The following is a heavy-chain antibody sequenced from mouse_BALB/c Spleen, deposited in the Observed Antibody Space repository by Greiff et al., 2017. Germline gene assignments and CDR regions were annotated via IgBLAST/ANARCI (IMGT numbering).Heavy chain of an antibody. V-gene: IGHV6-6*02. CDR1: GFTFSNYW. J-gene: IGHJ4*01. CDR3: TRQDDYDGYYAMDY. Sequence: EVMLVESGGGLVQPGGSMKLSCVASGFTFSNYWMNWVRQSPEKGLEWVAEIRLKSNNYATHYAESVKGRFTISRDDSKSSVYLQMNNLRAEDTGIYYCTRQDDYDGYYAMDYWGQGTSVTVSS. CDR2: IRLKSNNYAT. D-gene: IGHD2-4*01.